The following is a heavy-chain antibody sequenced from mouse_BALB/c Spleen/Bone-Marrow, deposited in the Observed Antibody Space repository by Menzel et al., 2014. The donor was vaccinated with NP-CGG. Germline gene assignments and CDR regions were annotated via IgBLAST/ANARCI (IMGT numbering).Heavy chain of an antibody. CDR3: GRYGYDAMDF. V-gene: IGHV1-37*01. CDR1: GFSFTDYF. Sequence: VQLKQSGPELVKPGASVKLSCRASGFSFTDYFINWVKQSHGKSLEWIGRIHPYNGDTFYNQKFKVKATLTVDKSSNTARMELLRLTAEDSAVYYCGRYGYDAMDFWGQGTSVTVSS. CDR2: IHPYNGDT. J-gene: IGHJ4*01. D-gene: IGHD1-1*02.